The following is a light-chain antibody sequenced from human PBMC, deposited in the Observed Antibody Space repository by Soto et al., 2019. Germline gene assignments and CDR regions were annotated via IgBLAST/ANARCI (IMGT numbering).Light chain of an antibody. J-gene: IGLJ1*01. Sequence: LTQPASVSGSPGQSITISCTGTSSDVGGYNYVSWSQQQPGKAPQLMIYEVSNRPSGVSNRFSGSKSGNTASLTISGLQAEDEADYYCSSYTSSSTYVFGTGTKVTVL. CDR3: SSYTSSSTYV. CDR2: EVS. V-gene: IGLV2-14*01. CDR1: SSDVGGYNY.